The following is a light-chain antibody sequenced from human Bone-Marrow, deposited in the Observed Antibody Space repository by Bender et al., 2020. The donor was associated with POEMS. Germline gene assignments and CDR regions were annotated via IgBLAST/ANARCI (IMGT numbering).Light chain of an antibody. V-gene: IGLV2-23*01. CDR3: CSFAGGPYV. J-gene: IGLJ1*01. Sequence: QSALTQPASVSGSPGQSITISCTGTSSDVGSYNLVSWYQQHPGKAPKLMIYEGSKRPSGVSNRFSASKSGNVAFLTISSLQTEDEADYFCCSFAGGPYVFGTGT. CDR2: EGS. CDR1: SSDVGSYNL.